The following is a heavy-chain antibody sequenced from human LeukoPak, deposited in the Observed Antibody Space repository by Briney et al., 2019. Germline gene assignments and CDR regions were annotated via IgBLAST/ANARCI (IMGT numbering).Heavy chain of an antibody. Sequence: PSETLSLTCTVSGGSISSGSYYWSWIRQPAGKGLEWIGRIYTSGSTNYNPSLKSRVTISVDTSKNQFSLKLSSVTAADTAVYYCAREADFWSGYYFDCWGQGTLVTVSS. CDR1: GGSISSGSYY. CDR3: AREADFWSGYYFDC. J-gene: IGHJ4*02. V-gene: IGHV4-61*02. D-gene: IGHD3-3*01. CDR2: IYTSGST.